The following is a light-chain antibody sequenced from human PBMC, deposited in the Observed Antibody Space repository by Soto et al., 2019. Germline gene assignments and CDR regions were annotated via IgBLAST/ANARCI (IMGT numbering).Light chain of an antibody. CDR2: GAS. V-gene: IGKV3-20*01. CDR3: QQYNGLIT. Sequence: EIVLTQSPGTLSLSPGERATLSCRASQSVSSSYLAWYQQKPGQAPGLLIYGASSRATGIPDRFSGSGSGTDFTLTISSLQPDDFATYYCQQYNGLITFGQGTRLEIK. J-gene: IGKJ5*01. CDR1: QSVSSSY.